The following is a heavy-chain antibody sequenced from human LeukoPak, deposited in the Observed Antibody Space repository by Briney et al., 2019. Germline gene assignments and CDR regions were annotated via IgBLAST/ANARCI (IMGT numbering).Heavy chain of an antibody. D-gene: IGHD6-19*01. Sequence: SETLSLTFTVSGGSISSYYWNWIRQAPGKGLEWIGAIYYNGNTNYNPSLKSRVTISVDMSKNQFSLNLVSVTAADTAVYYCASRGLRGSGWYRVDYWGQGTLVTVSS. CDR1: GGSISSYY. CDR3: ASRGLRGSGWYRVDY. V-gene: IGHV4-59*12. J-gene: IGHJ4*02. CDR2: IYYNGNT.